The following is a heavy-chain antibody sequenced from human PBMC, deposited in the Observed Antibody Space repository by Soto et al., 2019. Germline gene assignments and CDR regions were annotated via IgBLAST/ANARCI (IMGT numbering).Heavy chain of an antibody. CDR1: GGTFSSYA. J-gene: IGHJ6*02. D-gene: IGHD6-13*01. CDR2: IIPIFGTA. CDR3: ARPAAAGLGHSGMDV. Sequence: SVKVSCKASGGTFSSYAITWVRQAPGQGLEWMGGIIPIFGTANYAQKFQGRVTITADESTSTAYMELSSLRSEDTAVYYCARPAAAGLGHSGMDVWGQGTTVTVSS. V-gene: IGHV1-69*13.